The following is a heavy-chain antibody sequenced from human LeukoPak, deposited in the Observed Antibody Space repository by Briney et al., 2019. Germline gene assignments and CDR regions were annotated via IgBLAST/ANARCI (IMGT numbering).Heavy chain of an antibody. CDR3: AREGVINGPLDY. Sequence: ASVKVSCKASGYTFTSYYMHWVRQAPGQGLEWMGIINPSGGSTSYAQKFQGRVTMTRDTSTRTVYMELSSLRSEDTAVYYCAREGVINGPLDYWGQGTLVTVSA. CDR1: GYTFTSYY. V-gene: IGHV1-46*01. CDR2: INPSGGST. D-gene: IGHD3-22*01. J-gene: IGHJ4*02.